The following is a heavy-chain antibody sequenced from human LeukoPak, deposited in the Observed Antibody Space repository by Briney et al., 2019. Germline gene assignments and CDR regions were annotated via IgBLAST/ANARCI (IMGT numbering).Heavy chain of an antibody. D-gene: IGHD6-6*01. V-gene: IGHV3-23*01. CDR1: GFTFSSYA. CDR3: AKDLEQLGGFDY. J-gene: IGHJ4*02. Sequence: GGSLRLSCAASGFTFSSYAMSWVRQAPGKGLEWVSTISGSGGSTYYADSVKGRFTISRDNSENTLYLQMNSLRAEDTAVYYCAKDLEQLGGFDYWGQGTLVTVSS. CDR2: ISGSGGST.